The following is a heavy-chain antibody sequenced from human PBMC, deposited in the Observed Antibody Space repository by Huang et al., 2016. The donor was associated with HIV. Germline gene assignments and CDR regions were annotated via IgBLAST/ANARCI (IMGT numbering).Heavy chain of an antibody. Sequence: EVQLVESGGGLVQPGGSLRLSCAASGFSISSYWMHWVRQAPGKGLVWCARINSYGSSTSYADSVKGRFTISRDNAKNTLYLQMNSLRAEDTAVYYCARDPRIQSWLNFFDYWGQGTLVSVSS. V-gene: IGHV3-74*01. J-gene: IGHJ4*02. CDR2: INSYGSST. CDR3: ARDPRIQSWLNFFDY. D-gene: IGHD3-22*01. CDR1: GFSISSYW.